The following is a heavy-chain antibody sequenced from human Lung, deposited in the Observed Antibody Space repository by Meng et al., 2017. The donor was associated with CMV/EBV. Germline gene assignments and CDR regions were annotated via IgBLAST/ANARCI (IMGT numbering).Heavy chain of an antibody. CDR3: ARDWLGEGGLDY. J-gene: IGHJ4*02. CDR1: GFTFSSYS. V-gene: IGHV3-21*01. CDR2: PSSSSSYI. D-gene: IGHD3-16*01. Sequence: GEXXKISCAASGFTFSSYSMNWVRQAPGKGLEWVSSPSSSSSYIYYTDSVKGRFTISRDNAKKSLYLQMNSLRTEDTAVYYCARDWLGEGGLDYWGQGTLVTVSS.